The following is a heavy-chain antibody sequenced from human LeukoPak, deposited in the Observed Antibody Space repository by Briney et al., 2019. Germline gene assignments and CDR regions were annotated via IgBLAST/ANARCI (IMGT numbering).Heavy chain of an antibody. D-gene: IGHD4-23*01. CDR1: GGSFSDYY. CDR3: ARGEGTWADRRWPYYFYYYMDV. J-gene: IGHJ6*03. V-gene: IGHV4-34*01. Sequence: PSETLSLTCVVYGGSFSDYYWSWVRQPPGKGLEWIGEINHSGTTKYNPSLKSRLTISIHTSNNQFSLRLNSVTAADTAVYYCARGEGTWADRRWPYYFYYYMDVWGKGTTVTISS. CDR2: INHSGTT.